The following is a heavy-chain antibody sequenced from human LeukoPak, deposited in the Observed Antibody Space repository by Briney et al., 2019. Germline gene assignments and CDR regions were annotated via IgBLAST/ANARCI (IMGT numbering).Heavy chain of an antibody. V-gene: IGHV3-74*01. D-gene: IGHD3-16*02. CDR1: GFTFSTYW. CDR3: ARAFPYDYVWGSYRSKGY. Sequence: PGGSLRLSCAASGFTFSTYWMHWVRQAPGKGLVWVSSTNSDGRSTSYADSVKGRFSISRDNAKNTLYLQMNSLRAEDTAVYYCARAFPYDYVWGSYRSKGYWGQGTLVTVSS. CDR2: TNSDGRST. J-gene: IGHJ4*02.